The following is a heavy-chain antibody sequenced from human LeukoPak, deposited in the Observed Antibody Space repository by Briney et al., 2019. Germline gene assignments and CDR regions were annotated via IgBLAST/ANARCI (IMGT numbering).Heavy chain of an antibody. CDR2: INWNGGST. CDR1: GFTFDDYG. J-gene: IGHJ5*02. Sequence: GGSLRLSCAASGFTFDDYGMSWVRQAPGKGLEWVSGINWNGGSTGYADSVKDRFTISRDNAKNSLYLQMNSLRAEDTALYYCARDRGTTVLLWFGEFLNWFDPWGQGTLVTVSS. V-gene: IGHV3-20*04. CDR3: ARDRGTTVLLWFGEFLNWFDP. D-gene: IGHD3-10*01.